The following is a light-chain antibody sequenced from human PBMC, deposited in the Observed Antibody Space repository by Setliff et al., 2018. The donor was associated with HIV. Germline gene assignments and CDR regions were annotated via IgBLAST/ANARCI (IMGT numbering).Light chain of an antibody. CDR3: SSYTSSNTVGYV. CDR1: SSDVGGYNY. Sequence: QSVLTQPAAESGSPGQSTTISCIGTSSDVGGYNYVSWYQQHPGKAPKLMIYDVSKRPSGVSNRFSGSKSGNTASLTISGLQAEDEADYYCSSYTSSNTVGYVFGTGTKVTVL. J-gene: IGLJ1*01. V-gene: IGLV2-14*01. CDR2: DVS.